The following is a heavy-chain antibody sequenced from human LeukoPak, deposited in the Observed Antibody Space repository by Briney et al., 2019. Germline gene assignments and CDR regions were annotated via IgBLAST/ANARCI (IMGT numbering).Heavy chain of an antibody. CDR3: ARDPYDSSGYPMGY. J-gene: IGHJ4*02. D-gene: IGHD3-22*01. CDR1: GFTFSSQN. V-gene: IGHV3-21*01. Sequence: GGSLRLSCAASGFTFSSQNMNWVRQAPGKGLEWVSHISTGGSDVNYADSVKGRFTTSRDNAKNSLYLQLNSLRAEDTAVYYCARDPYDSSGYPMGYWGQGTLVTVSS. CDR2: ISTGGSDV.